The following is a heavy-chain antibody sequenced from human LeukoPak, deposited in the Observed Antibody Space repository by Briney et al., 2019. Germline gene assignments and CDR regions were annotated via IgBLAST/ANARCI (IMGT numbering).Heavy chain of an antibody. CDR2: ISGSGSTT. CDR3: AFGRGYYFY. CDR1: GFTFSSYA. V-gene: IGHV3-23*01. J-gene: IGHJ4*02. D-gene: IGHD3-22*01. Sequence: GGSLRLSCAASGFTFSSYAMSWVRQAPGTGLEWVSAISGSGSTTYYADSVKGRFTISRDNAKNTLYLQMNSLRAEDTAVYYCAFGRGYYFYWGQGTLVTVSS.